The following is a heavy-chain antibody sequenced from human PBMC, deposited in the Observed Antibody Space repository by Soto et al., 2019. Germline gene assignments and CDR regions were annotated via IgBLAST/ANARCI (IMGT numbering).Heavy chain of an antibody. Sequence: ASVKVSCKASGGTFSSYAISWVRQAPGQGLEWMGWVDPNSGGTKQTQKFQGRLTMTRDTSTGAVYMELYSLRSDDTSVYYCARDNYGPLDYWGQGTLVTVS. J-gene: IGHJ4*02. CDR2: VDPNSGGT. CDR3: ARDNYGPLDY. D-gene: IGHD3-10*01. V-gene: IGHV1-2*02. CDR1: GGTFSSYA.